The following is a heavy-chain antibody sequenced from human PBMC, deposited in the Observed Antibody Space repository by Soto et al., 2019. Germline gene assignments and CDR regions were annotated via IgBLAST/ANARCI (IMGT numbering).Heavy chain of an antibody. D-gene: IGHD3-16*01. Sequence: QMQLVQSGAEVKERGSSVKISCKTSGGTFNTYALTWVRQAPGQGLEWIGGIIPIFGIKNVAQRFQGRVTIYADESLTTAYMEMTSLRADDTAGYYCATEAGEHWGQGTLVTVSS. V-gene: IGHV1-69*01. CDR2: IIPIFGIK. CDR3: ATEAGEH. CDR1: GGTFNTYA. J-gene: IGHJ1*01.